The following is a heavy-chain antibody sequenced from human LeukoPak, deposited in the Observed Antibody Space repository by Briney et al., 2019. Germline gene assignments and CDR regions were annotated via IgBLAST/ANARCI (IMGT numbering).Heavy chain of an antibody. Sequence: GGSLRLSCAASGFIFTDYGMHWVRQAPGKGLEWLTFIRYDGSDKYYADSVKGRFTISRDNSKNTLYLQMNSLTSEDTAVYYCARDLDYYGSGSYAFDYWGQGTLVTVSS. CDR3: ARDLDYYGSGSYAFDY. CDR2: IRYDGSDK. J-gene: IGHJ4*02. CDR1: GFIFTDYG. D-gene: IGHD3-10*01. V-gene: IGHV3-30*02.